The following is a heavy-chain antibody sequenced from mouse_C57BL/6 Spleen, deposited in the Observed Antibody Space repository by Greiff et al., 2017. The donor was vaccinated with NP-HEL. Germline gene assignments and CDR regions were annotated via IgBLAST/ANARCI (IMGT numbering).Heavy chain of an antibody. D-gene: IGHD1-1*01. CDR1: GYTFTDYY. CDR2: INPNNGGT. V-gene: IGHV1-26*01. CDR3: ARRDTTVVDDYYYAMDY. Sequence: EVQLQQSGPELVKPGASVKISCKASGYTFTDYYMNWVKQSHGKSLEWIGDINPNNGGTSYNQKFKGKATLTVDKSSSTAYMELRSLTSEDSAVYYCARRDTTVVDDYYYAMDYWGQGTSVTVSS. J-gene: IGHJ4*01.